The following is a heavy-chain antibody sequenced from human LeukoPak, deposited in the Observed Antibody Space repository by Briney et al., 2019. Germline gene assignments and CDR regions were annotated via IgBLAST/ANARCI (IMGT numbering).Heavy chain of an antibody. CDR3: AKLYGRNYFDY. D-gene: IGHD1-14*01. CDR1: GFTFSSYA. J-gene: IGHJ4*02. CDR2: ISGSGDNT. Sequence: GGSLRLSCAASGFTFSSYAIGWVRQAPGKGLEWVSTISGSGDNTYYTDSVKGRFTISRDNSKNTLYLQMNSLRAEDTAVYYCAKLYGRNYFDYWGQGTLVTVSS. V-gene: IGHV3-23*01.